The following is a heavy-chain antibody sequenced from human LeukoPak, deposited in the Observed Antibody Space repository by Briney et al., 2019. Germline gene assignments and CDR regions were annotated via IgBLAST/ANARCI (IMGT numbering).Heavy chain of an antibody. CDR2: ISVYNGNT. J-gene: IGHJ3*02. CDR3: AKSGSYYGESAFDI. D-gene: IGHD1-26*01. V-gene: IGHV1-18*01. Sequence: ASVKVSCKASGYTFTSYGISWVRQAPGQGLEWMGWISVYNGNTNYAQKLQGRVTMATDTSTSTAYMELRSLRPDDTAVYYCAKSGSYYGESAFDISGQGTMVTVSS. CDR1: GYTFTSYG.